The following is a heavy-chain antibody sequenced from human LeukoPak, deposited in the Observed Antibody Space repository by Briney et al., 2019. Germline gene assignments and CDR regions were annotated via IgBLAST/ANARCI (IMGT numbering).Heavy chain of an antibody. CDR2: ISMGGVII. V-gene: IGHV3-11*01. J-gene: IGHJ6*02. CDR3: AREDIVVVPAALRMYYYYGMDV. Sequence: GGSPRLSCAQPGFTLIDYYIRSVPPGPGGGRGWGSYISMGGVIIYYADSVKGRFTISRDNAKNSLYLQMNSLRAEDTAVYYWAREDIVVVPAALRMYYYYGMDVWGQGTTVTVSS. D-gene: IGHD2-2*01. CDR1: GFTLIDYY.